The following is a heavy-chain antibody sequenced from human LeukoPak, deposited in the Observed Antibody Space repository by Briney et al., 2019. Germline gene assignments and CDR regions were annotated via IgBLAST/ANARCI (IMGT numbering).Heavy chain of an antibody. CDR2: IYYSGST. CDR3: ARVLDDYVWGSYRYTGSTEDY. D-gene: IGHD3-16*02. CDR1: GGSISSSSYY. J-gene: IGHJ4*02. Sequence: PSETLSLTCTVSGGSISSSSYYWGWIRQPPGKGLEWIGSIYYSGSTNYNPSLKSRVTISVDTSKNQFSLKLSSVTAADTAVYYCARVLDDYVWGSYRYTGSTEDYWGQGTLVTVSS. V-gene: IGHV4-39*07.